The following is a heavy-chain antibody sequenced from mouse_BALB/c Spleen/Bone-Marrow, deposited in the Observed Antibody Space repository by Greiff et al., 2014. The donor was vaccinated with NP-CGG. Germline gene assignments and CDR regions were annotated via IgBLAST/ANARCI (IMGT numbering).Heavy chain of an antibody. CDR2: ILPGSGSF. CDR1: GYTFSSYW. CDR3: ARWHYGNYYYAMDY. J-gene: IGHJ4*01. V-gene: IGHV1-9*01. Sequence: QVQLQQPGAELMKPGASVKISCKATGYTFSSYWLEWVIRRPGHGLEWIGEILPGSGSFNYNEKFKGKATFTADTSSNIAYMQLSSPTSEVSAVYYCARWHYGNYYYAMDYWGQGTSVTVSS. D-gene: IGHD2-1*01.